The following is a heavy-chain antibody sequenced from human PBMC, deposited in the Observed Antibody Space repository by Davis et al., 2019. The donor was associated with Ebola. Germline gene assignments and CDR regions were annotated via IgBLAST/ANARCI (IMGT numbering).Heavy chain of an antibody. V-gene: IGHV6-1*01. J-gene: IGHJ5*02. Sequence: HSQTLSLTRAISGDSVSGNNGSWNSIRQSPSRGLEWLGRTYYSSKRYKDHAVSVKSRITINLDTSKNQLSLQLNSVTPEDTAVYYCASGWLRGVWVDPWGQGTLVTVSS. CDR2: TYYSSKRYK. CDR3: ASGWLRGVWVDP. CDR1: GDSVSGNNGS. D-gene: IGHD5-12*01.